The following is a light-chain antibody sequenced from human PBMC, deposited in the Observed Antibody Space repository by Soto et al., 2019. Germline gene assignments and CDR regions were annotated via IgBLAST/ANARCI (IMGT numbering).Light chain of an antibody. Sequence: ESVLTQSPGTLSLSPGDRATLSCRASQSLSGTYLAWYQQKPGQAPRLLIFGASSRATGIPDRFSGSGSGADFTLTISRLEPEDFAVYYCQQYGSSPLAFGPGTKVDIK. CDR1: QSLSGTY. J-gene: IGKJ3*01. V-gene: IGKV3-20*01. CDR2: GAS. CDR3: QQYGSSPLA.